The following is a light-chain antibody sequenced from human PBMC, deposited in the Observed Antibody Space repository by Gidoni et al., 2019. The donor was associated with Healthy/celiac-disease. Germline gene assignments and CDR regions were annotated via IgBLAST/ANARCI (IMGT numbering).Light chain of an antibody. CDR1: QSVSSY. Sequence: EIVLTQSQATLSLSPGERATLSCRASQSVSSYLAWYQPKPGQAPRLLIYDASNRATGIPARFSGSWSWTDFPLTISSLEPEDFAGYYCQQRSNWPPGLTFGGGTKVEIK. V-gene: IGKV3-11*01. CDR2: DAS. CDR3: QQRSNWPPGLT. J-gene: IGKJ4*01.